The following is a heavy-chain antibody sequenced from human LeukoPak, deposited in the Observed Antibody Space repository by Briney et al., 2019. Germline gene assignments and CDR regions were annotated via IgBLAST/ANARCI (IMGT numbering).Heavy chain of an antibody. V-gene: IGHV3-23*01. J-gene: IGHJ4*02. CDR1: GFTFSSYA. Sequence: GESLRLSCAASGFTFSSYAMSWVRQAPGKGLEWVSAISGSGGSTYYADSVKGRFTISRDNSKNTLYLQMNSLRAEDTAVYYCAKERLGYYDSSGYYYTDWGQGTLVTVSS. CDR2: ISGSGGST. CDR3: AKERLGYYDSSGYYYTD. D-gene: IGHD3-22*01.